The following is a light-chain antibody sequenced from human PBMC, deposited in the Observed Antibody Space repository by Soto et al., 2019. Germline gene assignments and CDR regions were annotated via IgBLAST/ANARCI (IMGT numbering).Light chain of an antibody. Sequence: ETVLTQSPASLSVSPGERVTLSCRASQSVSNNLAWYQQKPGQAPRLLIYGASARATGIPARFSGSGSGTEFTLTISSLQSEDFAFYYWQQYNNWPPLSTFGQGTKLEIK. V-gene: IGKV3-15*01. CDR1: QSVSNN. J-gene: IGKJ2*01. CDR2: GAS. CDR3: QQYNNWPPLST.